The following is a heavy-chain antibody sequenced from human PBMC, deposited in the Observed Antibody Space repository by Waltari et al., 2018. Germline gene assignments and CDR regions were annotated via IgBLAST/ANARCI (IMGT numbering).Heavy chain of an antibody. V-gene: IGHV4-34*01. CDR3: ARGASGDAFDI. J-gene: IGHJ3*02. CDR2: INHSGST. CDR1: GGSFSGYY. Sequence: QVQLQQWGAGLLKPSETLSLTCAVYGGSFSGYYWSWIRQPPGKGLEWIGEINHSGSTNYNPSLKSRVTISVDTSKNQCSLKLSSVTAADTAVYYCARGASGDAFDIWGQGTMVTVSS. D-gene: IGHD3-10*01.